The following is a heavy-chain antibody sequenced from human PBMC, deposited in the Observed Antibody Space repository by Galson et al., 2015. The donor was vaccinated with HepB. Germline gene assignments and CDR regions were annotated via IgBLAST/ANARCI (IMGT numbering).Heavy chain of an antibody. V-gene: IGHV3-23*01. CDR2: ISGNGAST. CDR3: AKVVGGVRDAFDI. Sequence: SLRLSCAASGFTFLNYAMHWVRQAPGKGLGWVSVISGNGASTYYTDSVKGRFTIFRDNSQNTVYLQMNSLRAEDTALYYCAKVVGGVRDAFDIWGQGTMVTVSS. D-gene: IGHD3-16*01. CDR1: GFTFLNYA. J-gene: IGHJ3*02.